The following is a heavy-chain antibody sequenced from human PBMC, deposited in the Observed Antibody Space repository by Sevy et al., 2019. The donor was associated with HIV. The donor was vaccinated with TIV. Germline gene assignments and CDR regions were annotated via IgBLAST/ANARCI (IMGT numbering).Heavy chain of an antibody. Sequence: SETLSLTCNVSGGSISSSRHYWGWIRQSPGKSLEWIGSRFYSGCAYYNPSLQSRVTMSVDTSKNQFSLNVNSVTAADTAVYYCARHPLGNWFDLWGQGILVNVSS. V-gene: IGHV4-39*01. J-gene: IGHJ5*02. CDR3: ARHPLGNWFDL. CDR2: RFYSGCA. CDR1: GGSISSSRHY. D-gene: IGHD3-16*01.